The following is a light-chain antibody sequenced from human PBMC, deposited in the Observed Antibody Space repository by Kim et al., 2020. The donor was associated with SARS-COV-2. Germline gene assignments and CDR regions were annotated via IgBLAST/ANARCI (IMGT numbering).Light chain of an antibody. Sequence: QSVLTQPPSASGTPGQRVTISCSGSSSNSGSNYVYWYQQLPGTAPKLLIYRNSQRPSGVPDRFSGSKSDTSASLAISGLRSEDEADYHCAAWDDILSGWVFGGGTKLTVL. J-gene: IGLJ3*02. CDR1: SSNSGSNY. V-gene: IGLV1-47*01. CDR3: AAWDDILSGWV. CDR2: RNS.